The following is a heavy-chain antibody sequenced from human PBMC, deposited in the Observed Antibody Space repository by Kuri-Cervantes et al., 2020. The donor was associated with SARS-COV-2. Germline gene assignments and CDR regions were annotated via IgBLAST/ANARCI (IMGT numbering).Heavy chain of an antibody. CDR3: ARPGVDILTCYYEYYYYGMDV. Sequence: ASVKVSCKASGYTFTGYYMHWVRQAPGQGLEWMGWINPNSGGTNYAQKFQGRVTMTGDTSISTAYMELSRLRSDDTAVYYCARPGVDILTCYYEYYYYGMDVWGQGTTVTVS. J-gene: IGHJ6*02. CDR1: GYTFTGYY. D-gene: IGHD3-9*01. CDR2: INPNSGGT. V-gene: IGHV1-2*02.